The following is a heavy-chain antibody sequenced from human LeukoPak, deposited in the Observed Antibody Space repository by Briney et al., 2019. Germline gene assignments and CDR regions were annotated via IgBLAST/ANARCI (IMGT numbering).Heavy chain of an antibody. CDR1: GGSISSYY. J-gene: IGHJ6*03. CDR3: AKLGGQEVYNYVGV. V-gene: IGHV4-59*12. D-gene: IGHD3-16*01. Sequence: SETLSLTCTVSGGSISSYYWSWIRQPPGKGLEWIGYIYYSGSTNYNPSLKSRVTISVDTSKNQFSLKLSSVTAEDTAVYYCAKLGGQEVYNYVGVWGKGTTVAVSS. CDR2: IYYSGST.